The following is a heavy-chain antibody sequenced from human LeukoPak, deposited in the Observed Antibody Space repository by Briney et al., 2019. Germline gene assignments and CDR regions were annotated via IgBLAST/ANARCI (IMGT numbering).Heavy chain of an antibody. CDR2: ISYDGSNK. D-gene: IGHD6-13*01. CDR3: ARDSPSHYIAAAGLDY. J-gene: IGHJ4*02. Sequence: GRSLRLSCAASGFTFSSYAMHWVRQAPGKGLEWVAVISYDGSNKYYADSVKGRFTISRDNSKNTLYLQMSSLRAEDTAVYYCARDSPSHYIAAAGLDYWGQGTLVTVSS. CDR1: GFTFSSYA. V-gene: IGHV3-30-3*01.